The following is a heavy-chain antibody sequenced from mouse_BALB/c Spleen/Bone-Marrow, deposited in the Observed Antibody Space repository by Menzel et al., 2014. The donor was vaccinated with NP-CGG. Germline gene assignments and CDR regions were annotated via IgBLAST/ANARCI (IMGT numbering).Heavy chain of an antibody. D-gene: IGHD1-1*01. CDR3: ARKSYYYGKGAMDY. V-gene: IGHV2-2*02. J-gene: IGHJ4*01. Sequence: QVQLQQSGPGLVQPLQSLSITCTVSGLSLTDYGVHWVRQSPGKGLEWLGVIWSGGNTDYNAAFISRLSISKDNSKSQVFFKMNSLQANDTAIYYCARKSYYYGKGAMDYWGQGTSVTVSS. CDR1: GLSLTDYG. CDR2: IWSGGNT.